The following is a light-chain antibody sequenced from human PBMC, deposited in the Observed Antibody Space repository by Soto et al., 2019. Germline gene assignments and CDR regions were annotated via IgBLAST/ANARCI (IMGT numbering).Light chain of an antibody. Sequence: EIVMTQSPATLSVSPGERATLSCRASQSVSNKLAWYQQKAGQAPRLLIYGASTRAAGIPARFSGSGSGTEFTLTISSLQSEDFEVYYCQQYDKWPLTFGGGAKVEIK. V-gene: IGKV3-15*01. CDR2: GAS. CDR3: QQYDKWPLT. J-gene: IGKJ4*01. CDR1: QSVSNK.